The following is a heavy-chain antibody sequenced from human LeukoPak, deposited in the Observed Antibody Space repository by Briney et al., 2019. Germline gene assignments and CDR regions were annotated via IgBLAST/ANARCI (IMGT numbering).Heavy chain of an antibody. CDR3: ARPSTYYYDSSGHGAFDI. CDR2: INHSGST. Sequence: PSETLSLTCTVSGGSISIYYWSWIRQPPGKGREWMGEINHSGSTNYNPSLKSRVTISVDTSKNQFSLKLSSVTAADTAVYYCARPSTYYYDSSGHGAFDIWGQGTMVTVSS. D-gene: IGHD3-22*01. CDR1: GGSISIYY. J-gene: IGHJ3*02. V-gene: IGHV4-59*08.